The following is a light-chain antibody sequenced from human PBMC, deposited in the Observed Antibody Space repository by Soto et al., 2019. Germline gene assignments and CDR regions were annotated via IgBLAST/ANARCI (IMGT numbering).Light chain of an antibody. CDR2: GAS. Sequence: EIVLTQSPGTLSLSPGERAILSCRASQSIPSNYLAWYQHKPGQAPSLLIYGASSRATGVPATFSGSGSGTDFTLTISRLEPDNSAVYYCQQYGSSFTFGPGTKVEIK. J-gene: IGKJ3*01. V-gene: IGKV3-20*01. CDR1: QSIPSNY. CDR3: QQYGSSFT.